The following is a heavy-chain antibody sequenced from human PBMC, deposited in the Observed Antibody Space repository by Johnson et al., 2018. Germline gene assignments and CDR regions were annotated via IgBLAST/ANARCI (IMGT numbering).Heavy chain of an antibody. CDR1: GFTFTKSA. J-gene: IGHJ1*01. D-gene: IGHD3/OR15-3a*01. V-gene: IGHV1-58*01. CDR2: IVVGSGNT. CDR3: AADPLFHYEFQH. Sequence: QLVQSGPEVRKPGTSVKVSCKTSGFTFTKSAVQWVRQARGQRLEWIGWIVVGSGNTNYAQKFQERVTIIRDMSTSTAYMELSSLRSEDTAVYYCAADPLFHYEFQHWGQGTLVSVSS.